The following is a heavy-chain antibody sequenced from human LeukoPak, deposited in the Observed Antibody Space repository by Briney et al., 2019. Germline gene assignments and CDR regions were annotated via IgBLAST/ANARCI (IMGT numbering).Heavy chain of an antibody. CDR3: ARAYGSGPWGYYYGMDV. V-gene: IGHV4-59*08. Sequence: SETLSLTCTVSGGSISSYYWSWIRQPAGKGLEWIGSIYYSGSTYYNPSLKSRVTISVDTSKNQFSLKLSSVTAADTAVYYCARAYGSGPWGYYYGMDVWGQGTTVTVSS. J-gene: IGHJ6*02. CDR1: GGSISSYY. CDR2: IYYSGST. D-gene: IGHD3-10*01.